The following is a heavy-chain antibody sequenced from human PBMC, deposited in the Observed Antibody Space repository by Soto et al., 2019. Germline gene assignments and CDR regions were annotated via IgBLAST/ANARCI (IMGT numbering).Heavy chain of an antibody. V-gene: IGHV1-2*04. CDR2: INPNSGGT. CDR1: GYTFTGYY. D-gene: IGHD1-26*01. J-gene: IGHJ2*01. CDR3: ARAGDLSTPGNWYFDL. Sequence: QVQLVQSGAEVKKPGASVKVSCKASGYTFTGYYMHWVRQAPGQGLEWMGWINPNSGGTNYAQKFQGWVTMTRDTSISTAYMELSRLRSDDTAVYYCARAGDLSTPGNWYFDLWGRGTLVTVSS.